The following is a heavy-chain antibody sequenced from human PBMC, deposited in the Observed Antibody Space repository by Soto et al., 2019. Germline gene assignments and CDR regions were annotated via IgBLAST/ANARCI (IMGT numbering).Heavy chain of an antibody. D-gene: IGHD2-2*01. CDR3: AKDPPWTVGPLAMDV. CDR1: GFTFGTHA. Sequence: GSLRLSCVASGFTFGTHAMSWVRQAPGKGLEWVSTFSGSGGNIYYAESVKGRLTISRDDSKNTLYLQMNSLRVEDTAVYYCAKDPPWTVGPLAMDVWGQGTTVTVSS. V-gene: IGHV3-23*01. CDR2: FSGSGGNI. J-gene: IGHJ6*02.